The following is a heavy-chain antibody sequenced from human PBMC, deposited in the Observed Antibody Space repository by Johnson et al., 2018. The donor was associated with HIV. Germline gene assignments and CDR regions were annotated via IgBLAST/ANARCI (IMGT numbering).Heavy chain of an antibody. CDR2: ISWNSGSI. V-gene: IGHV3-9*01. CDR3: AKERGYDSSGYNRWYGPDAFDI. CDR1: GFTFDDYA. J-gene: IGHJ3*02. D-gene: IGHD3-22*01. Sequence: VQLVESGGGLVQPGRSLRLSCAASGFTFDDYAMHWVRQAPGKGLEWVSGISWNSGSIGYADSVKGRFTISRDNSRNTMYLQMNSLRAEDTAVYYCAKERGYDSSGYNRWYGPDAFDIWGQGTMVTVSS.